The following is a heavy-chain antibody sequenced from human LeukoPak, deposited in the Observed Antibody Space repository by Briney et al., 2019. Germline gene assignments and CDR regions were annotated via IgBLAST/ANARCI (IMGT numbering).Heavy chain of an antibody. CDR1: GFTFSSYE. CDR2: ISKSGGGSIT. D-gene: IGHD3-16*01. CDR3: AREGRYYFDY. V-gene: IGHV3-48*03. Sequence: GGSLRLSCVASGFTFSSYEMIWVRQAPGKGLEWVSYISKSGGGSITYYADSVKGRFTISRDNAKNSLYLQMNSLRAEDTSVYSYAREGRYYFDYWGQGTLVTVSS. J-gene: IGHJ4*02.